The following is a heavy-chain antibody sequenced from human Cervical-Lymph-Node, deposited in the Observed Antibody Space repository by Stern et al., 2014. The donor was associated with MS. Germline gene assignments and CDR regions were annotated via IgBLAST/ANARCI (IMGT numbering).Heavy chain of an antibody. V-gene: IGHV1-2*06. CDR1: GYTFTDFY. J-gene: IGHJ4*02. CDR2: INPNSGGT. Sequence: MQLVESGTVVRKPGASVKVSCKASGYTFTDFYIHWVRQAPGQRLQWMGRINPNSGGTNYATTFQGRVTVTRDTSTSIAYMALRRLRWNDTAVYYGARDTTNDSSGLFRYWGQGTLVTVSS. D-gene: IGHD3-22*01. CDR3: ARDTTNDSSGLFRY.